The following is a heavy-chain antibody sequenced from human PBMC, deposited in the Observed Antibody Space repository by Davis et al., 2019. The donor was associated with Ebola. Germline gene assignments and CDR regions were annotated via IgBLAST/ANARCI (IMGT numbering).Heavy chain of an antibody. CDR3: ARGTTVTTFDY. CDR2: ISSSSSYT. CDR1: GGSFSDYY. D-gene: IGHD4-17*01. J-gene: IGHJ4*02. V-gene: IGHV3-11*06. Sequence: LSLTCAVYGGSFSDYYMSWIRQAPGKGLEWVSYISSSSSYTNYADSVKGRFTISRDNAKNSLYLQMNSLRAEDTAVYYCARGTTVTTFDYWGQGTLVTVSS.